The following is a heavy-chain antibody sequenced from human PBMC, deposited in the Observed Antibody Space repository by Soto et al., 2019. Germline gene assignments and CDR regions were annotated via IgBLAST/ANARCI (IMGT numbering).Heavy chain of an antibody. CDR1: RATFSTYT. CDR3: ARAPPYYGSGSYFDRSTYYYYYGMDV. J-gene: IGHJ6*02. V-gene: IGHV1-69*12. Sequence: QVQLMQSGAEVRKPGSSVKVSCKTSRATFSTYTLSWVRQAPGQGLEWMGGSIPIFGTANYAQKFQGRFTVPADESTSTAYMELSSLGSEDTAVYYCARAPPYYGSGSYFDRSTYYYYYGMDVWGQGTTVTVSS. CDR2: SIPIFGTA. D-gene: IGHD3-10*01.